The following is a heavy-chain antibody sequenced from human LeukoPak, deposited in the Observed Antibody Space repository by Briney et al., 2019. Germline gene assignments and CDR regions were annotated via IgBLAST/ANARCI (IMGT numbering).Heavy chain of an antibody. J-gene: IGHJ5*02. Sequence: NSSETLSLTCTVSGGSVTSSNHYWGWIRQPPGKGLEWIGRIYTTGTTNYNPSLKSRVTMSLDTSKNQFSLRLTSVTAADTAVYYCARGASGDNWFDPWGQGTLVTVSS. CDR3: ARGASGDNWFDP. CDR1: GGSVTSSNHY. D-gene: IGHD1-26*01. V-gene: IGHV4-61*02. CDR2: IYTTGTT.